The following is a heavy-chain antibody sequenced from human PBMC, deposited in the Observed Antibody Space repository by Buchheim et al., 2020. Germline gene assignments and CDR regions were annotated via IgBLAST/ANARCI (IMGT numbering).Heavy chain of an antibody. CDR1: GGSISRGDYF. D-gene: IGHD6-13*01. Sequence: QLQLQESGPGLVKPSETLSLTCSVSGGSISRGDYFWGWIRQPPGKGLEWIGYVYFSGRTHYSSSLKSRATISIDTSKKQFFLDLTSVTAADTAVYFCARLSRDSSNWERTYYADYWGQGTL. J-gene: IGHJ4*02. CDR3: ARLSRDSSNWERTYYADY. V-gene: IGHV4-39*01. CDR2: VYFSGRT.